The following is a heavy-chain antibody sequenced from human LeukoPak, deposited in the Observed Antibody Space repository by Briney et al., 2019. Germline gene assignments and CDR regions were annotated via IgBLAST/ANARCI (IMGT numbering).Heavy chain of an antibody. Sequence: SETLSLTCTVSGGSISSSSNYWGWIRQPPGKGLEWIGSIYYSGSSYYNPSLKSRVTISLDTSKNQFSLKLSSVTAADTAVYYCARIANADMAMVNFDYWGQGTLVTVSS. CDR2: IYYSGSS. J-gene: IGHJ4*02. V-gene: IGHV4-39*01. CDR1: GGSISSSSNY. D-gene: IGHD5-18*01. CDR3: ARIANADMAMVNFDY.